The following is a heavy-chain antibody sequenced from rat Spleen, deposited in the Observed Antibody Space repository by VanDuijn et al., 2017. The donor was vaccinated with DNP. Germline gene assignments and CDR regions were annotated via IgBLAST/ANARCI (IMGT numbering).Heavy chain of an antibody. CDR1: GFTFSNYG. CDR2: ISTGGGNI. V-gene: IGHV5S13*01. Sequence: EVQLVESGGGLVQPGRSLKLSCEVSGFTFSNYGMAWVRQTPTKGLEWVASISTGGGNIFYRDSVKGRFTISRDNAKNTQSLQMDSLRSEDTATYYGTTGAGSPWGQGTSVTVSS. J-gene: IGHJ4*01. D-gene: IGHD1-4*01. CDR3: TTGAGSP.